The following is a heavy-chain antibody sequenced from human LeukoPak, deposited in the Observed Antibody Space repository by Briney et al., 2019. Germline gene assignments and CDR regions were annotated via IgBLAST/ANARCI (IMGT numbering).Heavy chain of an antibody. Sequence: SETLSLTCTVSGGSIRSSSHYWGWIRQTPGKGLEWIGSIYYSGNTYYNPSLKSRVTMSVDTSKNHFSLKLSSVTAADTALYYCARHVAYCSGGTSYSTWYFDLWGRGTLVTVSS. CDR3: ARHVAYCSGGTSYSTWYFDL. J-gene: IGHJ2*01. D-gene: IGHD2-15*01. V-gene: IGHV4-39*01. CDR2: IYYSGNT. CDR1: GGSIRSSSHY.